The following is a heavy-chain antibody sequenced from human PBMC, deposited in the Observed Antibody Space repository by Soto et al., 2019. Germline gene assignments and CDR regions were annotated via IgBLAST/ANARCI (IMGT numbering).Heavy chain of an antibody. J-gene: IGHJ4*02. CDR3: MTTVTTFGC. Sequence: EVQLVESGGGLVQPGGPLRLSCTASGFTLSNYWMNWVRQAPEKGLEWVANIKQDGSEKNYVDSVKRRFTISRDNAKNSLYLQMDSLRADDTAMYYCMTTVTTFGCWGQGTLVTVSS. CDR1: GFTLSNYW. CDR2: IKQDGSEK. V-gene: IGHV3-7*05. D-gene: IGHD4-17*01.